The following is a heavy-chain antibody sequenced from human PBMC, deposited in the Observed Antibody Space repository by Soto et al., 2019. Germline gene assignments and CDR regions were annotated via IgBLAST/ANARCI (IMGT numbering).Heavy chain of an antibody. Sequence: SETLSLTCSVSGGSITSVDHYWSWIRQPPGKGLEWIGYIYYSGSTYYNPSLKSRVTISIDTSRNQFSLKLRSVTAADTAVYYCARSPYSSSSLDWFDPWGQGMLVTVSS. V-gene: IGHV4-30-4*01. J-gene: IGHJ5*02. CDR2: IYYSGST. D-gene: IGHD6-6*01. CDR1: GGSITSVDHY. CDR3: ARSPYSSSSLDWFDP.